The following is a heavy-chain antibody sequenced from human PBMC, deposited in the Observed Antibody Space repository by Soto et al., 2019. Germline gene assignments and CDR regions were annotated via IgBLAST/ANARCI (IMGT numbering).Heavy chain of an antibody. CDR1: GFTFSKFG. Sequence: GGSLRLSCAASGFTFSKFGMHWVRQAPGKGLEWVASIWYDGSFPYYADSVKGRFTISRDNSKNMLYLQMNSLTVEDTAVFFCARFRGGYCGGDCPIDYWGQGALVTVSS. CDR3: ARFRGGYCGGDCPIDY. J-gene: IGHJ4*02. D-gene: IGHD2-21*02. V-gene: IGHV3-33*01. CDR2: IWYDGSFP.